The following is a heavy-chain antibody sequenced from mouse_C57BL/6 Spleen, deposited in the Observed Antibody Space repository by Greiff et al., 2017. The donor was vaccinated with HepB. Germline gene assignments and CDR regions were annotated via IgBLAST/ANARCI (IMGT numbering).Heavy chain of an antibody. J-gene: IGHJ4*01. V-gene: IGHV1-81*01. D-gene: IGHD2-4*01. CDR2: IYPRSGNT. CDR3: ARSEDYDVLFYAMDY. CDR1: GYTFTSYG. Sequence: VQLKESGAELARPGASVKLSCKASGYTFTSYGISWVKQRTGQGLEWIGEIYPRSGNTYYNEKFKGKATLTADKSSSTAYMELRSLTSEDSAVYFCARSEDYDVLFYAMDYWGQGTSVTVSS.